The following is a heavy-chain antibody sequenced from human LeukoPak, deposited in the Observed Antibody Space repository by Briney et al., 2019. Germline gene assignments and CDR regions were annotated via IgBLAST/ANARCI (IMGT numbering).Heavy chain of an antibody. CDR1: GGSISSSSYY. CDR3: ARHGRAIVDYYYYMDV. CDR2: IYYSGST. J-gene: IGHJ6*03. D-gene: IGHD3-22*01. V-gene: IGHV4-39*01. Sequence: PSETLSLTCTVSGGSISSSSYYWGWIRQPPGKGLEWIGSIYYSGSTYYNPSLKSQVTISIDTSKNQFSLKLSSVAAADTAVYYCARHGRAIVDYYYYMDVWGTGTTVTVSS.